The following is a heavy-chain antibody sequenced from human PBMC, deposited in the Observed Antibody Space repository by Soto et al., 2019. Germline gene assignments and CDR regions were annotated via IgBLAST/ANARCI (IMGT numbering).Heavy chain of an antibody. CDR2: IYYSGST. CDR1: GGSISSSSYY. CDR3: ARLRVGLDDAFDI. J-gene: IGHJ3*02. V-gene: IGHV4-39*01. Sequence: QLQLQESGPGLVKPSETLSLTCTVSGGSISSSSYYWGWIRQPPGKGLEWIGSIYYSGSTYYNPSLKSRVTISVDTSKNQFSLKLSSVTAADTAVYYCARLRVGLDDAFDIWGQGTMVTVSS. D-gene: IGHD2-8*02.